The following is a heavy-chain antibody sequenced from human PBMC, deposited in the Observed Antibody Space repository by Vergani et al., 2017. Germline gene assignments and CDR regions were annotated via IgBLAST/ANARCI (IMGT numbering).Heavy chain of an antibody. CDR3: ARREGMVRVVIITSPDHVHVDFDY. CDR1: GGSFSGYY. CDR2: INHSGST. J-gene: IGHJ4*02. Sequence: QVQLQQWGAGLLKPSETLSLTCAVYGGSFSGYYWSWIRQPPGKGLEWSGEINHSGSTNYNPSLKSRVTISVDTSKNQFSLKLSSVTAADTAVYYCARREGMVRVVIITSPDHVHVDFDYWGQGTLVTVSS. V-gene: IGHV4-34*01. D-gene: IGHD3-10*01.